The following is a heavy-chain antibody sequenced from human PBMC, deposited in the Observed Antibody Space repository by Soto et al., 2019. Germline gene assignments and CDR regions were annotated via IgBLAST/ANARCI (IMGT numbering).Heavy chain of an antibody. D-gene: IGHD3-10*01. J-gene: IGHJ4*02. CDR1: GFSFRNYA. V-gene: IGHV3-23*01. Sequence: EVQLLESGGGLVQPGGSLRLSCAASGFSFRNYAMSWVRQAPGKGLEWISTLTGSSSNIYYADSVKGRFAISRDNSRNTLYLQMKSPTAEDTGLYYCANGRANYGLLTHDYWGQGTLVTVSS. CDR3: ANGRANYGLLTHDY. CDR2: LTGSSSNI.